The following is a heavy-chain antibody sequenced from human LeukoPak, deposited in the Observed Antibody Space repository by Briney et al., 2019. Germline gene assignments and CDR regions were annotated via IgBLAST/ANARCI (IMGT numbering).Heavy chain of an antibody. D-gene: IGHD3-10*02. Sequence: GGSLRLSCAASGFSFSNYGMHWVRQAPGKGLEWVAVISYDETYKAYADSVKGRFTISRDNSNNALYLQMNSLRPEGTAVYYCAKADAREFDYWGQGTLVTVSS. CDR2: ISYDETYK. V-gene: IGHV3-30*18. CDR1: GFSFSNYG. CDR3: AKADAREFDY. J-gene: IGHJ4*02.